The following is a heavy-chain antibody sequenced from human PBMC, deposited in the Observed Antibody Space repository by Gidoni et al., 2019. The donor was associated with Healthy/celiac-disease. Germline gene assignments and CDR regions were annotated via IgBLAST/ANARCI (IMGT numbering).Heavy chain of an antibody. CDR2: IKQDGSEK. CDR1: GFTFSSYW. V-gene: IGHV3-7*05. Sequence: EVQLVESGGGLVQPGGSLRLSCAASGFTFSSYWMSWVRQAPGKGLEWVANIKQDGSEKYYVDSVKGRFTISRDNAKNSLYLQMNSLRAEDTAVYYCAREISYYYDSSGLVDYWGQGTLVTVSS. J-gene: IGHJ4*02. D-gene: IGHD3-22*01. CDR3: AREISYYYDSSGLVDY.